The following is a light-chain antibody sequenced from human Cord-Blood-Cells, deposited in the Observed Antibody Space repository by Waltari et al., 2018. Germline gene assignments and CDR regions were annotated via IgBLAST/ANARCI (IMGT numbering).Light chain of an antibody. CDR3: CSYAGSSRV. Sequence: QSALTQPASVSGSPGQSITISCTGTSSDVGSYNLVSWYQQHPGKAPKLMIYEGSKRPSGVSKRVSGSKSGNTASLTISGLQAEDEADYYCCSYAGSSRVFGGGTKLTVL. J-gene: IGLJ3*02. CDR2: EGS. V-gene: IGLV2-23*01. CDR1: SSDVGSYNL.